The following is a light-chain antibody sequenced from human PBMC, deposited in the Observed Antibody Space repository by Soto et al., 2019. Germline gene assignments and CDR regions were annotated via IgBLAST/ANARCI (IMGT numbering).Light chain of an antibody. CDR1: LNVHSD. CDR3: QQYNNWPLT. Sequence: EVVMTQSPDTLSVSPGDGATLSCRGSLNVHSDLAWYQQKPGQAPRLVIYDTSTRATDIPVRFTGGGSGTEFTLTISSLKSEDFAVYYCQQYNNWPLTFGVGTKVEIK. J-gene: IGKJ4*01. V-gene: IGKV3-15*01. CDR2: DTS.